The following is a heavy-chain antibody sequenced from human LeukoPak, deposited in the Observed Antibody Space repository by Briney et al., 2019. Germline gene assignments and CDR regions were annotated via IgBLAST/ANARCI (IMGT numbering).Heavy chain of an antibody. CDR2: ISSSSSYI. Sequence: GGSLRLSCAASGFTFSSYSMNWVRQAPGKGLEWVSSISSSSSYIYYADSVKGRFTISRDNAKNSLYLQMNSLRAEDTAVYYCARVKAQDDFWSGPPSDAFDIWGQGTMVTVSS. CDR1: GFTFSSYS. J-gene: IGHJ3*02. CDR3: ARVKAQDDFWSGPPSDAFDI. D-gene: IGHD3-3*01. V-gene: IGHV3-21*01.